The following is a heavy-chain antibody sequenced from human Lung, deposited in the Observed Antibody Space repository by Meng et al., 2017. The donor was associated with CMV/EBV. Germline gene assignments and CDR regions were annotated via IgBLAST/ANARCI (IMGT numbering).Heavy chain of an antibody. V-gene: IGHV3-23*01. CDR3: AKAFSSSWYREYYDS. Sequence: GGSLRLXCAASGFTFSSSAMSWVRQAPGKGLEWVSAITASGGSTYHADSVRGRFTISRDNSKNTLYLQLNSLRVEDTAVYYCAKAFSSSWYREYYDSWGQGTLVTVYS. CDR1: GFTFSSSA. CDR2: ITASGGST. D-gene: IGHD6-13*01. J-gene: IGHJ4*02.